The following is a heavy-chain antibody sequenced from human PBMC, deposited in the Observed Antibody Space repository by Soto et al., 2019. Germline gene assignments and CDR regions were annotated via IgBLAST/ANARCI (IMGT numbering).Heavy chain of an antibody. CDR2: IYYSGST. CDR1: GGSISSGGYY. CDR3: ARAPIMVRGVIDWFDP. Sequence: SETLSLTCTVSGGSISSGGYYWTWIRQHPGEGLEWIGYIYYSGSTYYNPSLKSRVTISVDTSKNQFSLKLSSVTAADTAVYYCARAPIMVRGVIDWFDPWGQGTLVTVSS. V-gene: IGHV4-30-4*08. D-gene: IGHD3-10*01. J-gene: IGHJ5*02.